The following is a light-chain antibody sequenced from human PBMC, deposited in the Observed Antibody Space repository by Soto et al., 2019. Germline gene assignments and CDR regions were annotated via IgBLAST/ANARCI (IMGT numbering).Light chain of an antibody. CDR2: EAS. CDR3: TSFTTTTSLAYV. Sequence: QSVLTQPASVFGSPGQSITISCTGTSSDIGGYKYVSWYQQHPGKAPRLIIYEASNRPSGVSNRFSGSKSGNRASLTISGLQAEDEADYYCTSFTTTTSLAYVFGAGTKVTVL. V-gene: IGLV2-14*01. J-gene: IGLJ1*01. CDR1: SSDIGGYKY.